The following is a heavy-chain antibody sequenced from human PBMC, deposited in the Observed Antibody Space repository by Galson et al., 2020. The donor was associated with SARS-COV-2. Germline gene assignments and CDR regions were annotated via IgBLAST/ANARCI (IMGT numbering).Heavy chain of an antibody. CDR1: GFTFNNYA. CDR2: LTNGGGTT. Sequence: GGSLRLSCAASGFTFNNYAMHWVRQAPGKGLEWVSGLTNGGGTTFYADSVKGRFTISGDSSKNMLYLQMNSLTADDTAVYYCAKGDGIFLCVETDYWGQGTLGTVSS. J-gene: IGHJ4*02. CDR3: AKGDGIFLCVETDY. V-gene: IGHV3-23*01. D-gene: IGHD3-10*02.